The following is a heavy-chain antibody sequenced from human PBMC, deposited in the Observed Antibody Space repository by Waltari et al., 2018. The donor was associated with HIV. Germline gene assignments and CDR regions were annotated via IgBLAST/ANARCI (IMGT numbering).Heavy chain of an antibody. Sequence: EEQLVEYGGGLVQPGESLRLSCVASGFTFTSTWMRWFRQAPGKGLEWVASIKYDGTERKYADSVKGRFTISRDNAKTSLFLEMHNLRVEDTGIYSCATSSSADAHWGQGTLVTVSS. CDR2: IKYDGTER. CDR1: GFTFTSTW. V-gene: IGHV3-7*03. CDR3: ATSSSADAH. D-gene: IGHD2-2*01. J-gene: IGHJ4*02.